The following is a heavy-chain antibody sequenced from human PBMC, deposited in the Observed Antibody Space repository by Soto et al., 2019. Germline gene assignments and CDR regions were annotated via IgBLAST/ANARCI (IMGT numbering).Heavy chain of an antibody. V-gene: IGHV3-64*01. CDR3: ARVSGLGQAAFDI. J-gene: IGHJ3*02. Sequence: GGSLRLSCAASGLTFSVHSMHWVRQAAGKGLEYVSAISYKGDTTYYANSVKGRFTISRDNSKNTLYLQMGSLRAEDMAVYYCARVSGLGQAAFDIWGQGTMVTVSS. CDR1: GLTFSVHS. CDR2: ISYKGDTT. D-gene: IGHD1-1*01.